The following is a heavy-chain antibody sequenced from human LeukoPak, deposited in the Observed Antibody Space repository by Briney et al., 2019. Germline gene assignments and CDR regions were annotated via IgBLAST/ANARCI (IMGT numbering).Heavy chain of an antibody. CDR1: GFTFDDYA. V-gene: IGHV3-9*01. D-gene: IGHD5/OR15-5a*01. J-gene: IGHJ3*02. CDR3: ARDSSVVAFDI. CDR2: ISWNSGSI. Sequence: GGSLRLSCAASGFTFDDYAMHWVRQAPGKGLEWVSGISWNSGSIGYADSVKGRFTISRDNAKNSLYLQMNSLRAEDTAVYYCARDSSVVAFDIWGQGTMVTVSS.